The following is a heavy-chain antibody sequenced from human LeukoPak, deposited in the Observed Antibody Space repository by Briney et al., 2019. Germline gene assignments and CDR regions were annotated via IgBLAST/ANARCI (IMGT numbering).Heavy chain of an antibody. V-gene: IGHV3-23*01. CDR1: GFTFTSHA. D-gene: IGHD4-17*01. Sequence: PGGSLRLSCAASGFTFTSHAMSWVRQPPGKGLGWVSAISGSGGSTYYADSVKGRFTISRDNSKNTLYLQMNSLRAEDTAVYYCAKVNAYGHYFDYWGQGTLVTVSS. J-gene: IGHJ4*02. CDR3: AKVNAYGHYFDY. CDR2: ISGSGGST.